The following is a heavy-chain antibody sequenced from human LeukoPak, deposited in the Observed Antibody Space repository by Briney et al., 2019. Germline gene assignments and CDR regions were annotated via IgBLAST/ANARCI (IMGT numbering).Heavy chain of an antibody. CDR1: GGPISSYY. V-gene: IGHV4-59*01. Sequence: SETLSHIRTVSGGPISSYYWSWIRQPPGKGLEWIGYIYYSGSTNYNPSLKSRVTISVDTSKNQFSLKLSSVTAADTAVYYCARAYSDTAMVAPSYYFDYWGQGTLVTVSS. CDR2: IYYSGST. J-gene: IGHJ4*02. CDR3: ARAYSDTAMVAPSYYFDY. D-gene: IGHD5-18*01.